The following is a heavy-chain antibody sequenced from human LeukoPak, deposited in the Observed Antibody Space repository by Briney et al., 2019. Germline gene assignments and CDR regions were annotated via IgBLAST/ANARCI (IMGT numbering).Heavy chain of an antibody. D-gene: IGHD6-13*01. Sequence: GGSLRPSCAASGFSFSSSAMNWVRQAPGKGLEWVSGISGSASRTDYADSVKGRFTISRDSSKNTLYLQMNSLRAEDTAFYYCAKREPSGYSSYWGQGTLVTVSS. V-gene: IGHV3-23*01. CDR3: AKREPSGYSSY. CDR2: ISGSASRT. CDR1: GFSFSSSA. J-gene: IGHJ4*02.